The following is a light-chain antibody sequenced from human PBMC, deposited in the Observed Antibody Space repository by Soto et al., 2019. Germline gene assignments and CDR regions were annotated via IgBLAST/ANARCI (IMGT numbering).Light chain of an antibody. J-gene: IGLJ3*02. CDR2: SNN. CDR3: AAWDDSLNVNWV. Sequence: QSVLTQPPSASGTPGQRVTISCSGSSSNIGSNTVNWYQQLPGTAPKLLIYSNNQRPSGVPDRFSGSKSGTSASLAISGLQSEDEAEYYCAAWDDSLNVNWVFGGGTKLTVL. V-gene: IGLV1-44*01. CDR1: SSNIGSNT.